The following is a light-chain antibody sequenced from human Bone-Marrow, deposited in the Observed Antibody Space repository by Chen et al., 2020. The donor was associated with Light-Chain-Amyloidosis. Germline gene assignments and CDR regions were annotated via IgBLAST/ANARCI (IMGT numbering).Light chain of an antibody. CDR1: NIGSTS. Sequence: SYVLTQPSSVSVAPGQTATIACGGNNIGSTSVHWYQQTPGHAPLLVVYDDRDRRSGIPERLSGSTSGNTPSLSISRVEAGDEAEYYCRVWDRSSERPVFGGGTKLTVL. CDR2: DDR. CDR3: RVWDRSSERPV. V-gene: IGLV3-21*02. J-gene: IGLJ3*02.